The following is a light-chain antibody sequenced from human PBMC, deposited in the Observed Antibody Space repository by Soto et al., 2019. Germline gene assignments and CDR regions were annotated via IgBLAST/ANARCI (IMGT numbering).Light chain of an antibody. V-gene: IGKV3-15*01. CDR2: GAS. J-gene: IGKJ1*01. Sequence: EIVMTQSPAILSVSPGDRATLSCRAGQSVSNNLALYQQKPGQTPRLVIYGASNRATGVPARFSGSGSGTDFTLTISSLQSEDFAVYYCLQYDDWHRTFGQGTKV. CDR3: LQYDDWHRT. CDR1: QSVSNN.